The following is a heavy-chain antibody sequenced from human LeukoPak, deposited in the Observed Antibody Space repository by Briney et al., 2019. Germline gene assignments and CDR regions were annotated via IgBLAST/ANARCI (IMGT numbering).Heavy chain of an antibody. D-gene: IGHD6-13*01. CDR3: ATHRSIAAGTIPPDY. V-gene: IGHV3-21*01. Sequence: PGGSLRLSCAASGFTFSSYSMNWVRQAPGKGLEWVSSISSSSSYIYYADSVKGRFTISRDNAKNSLYLQMNSLRAEDTAVYYCATHRSIAAGTIPPDYWGQGTLVTVSS. J-gene: IGHJ4*02. CDR1: GFTFSSYS. CDR2: ISSSSSYI.